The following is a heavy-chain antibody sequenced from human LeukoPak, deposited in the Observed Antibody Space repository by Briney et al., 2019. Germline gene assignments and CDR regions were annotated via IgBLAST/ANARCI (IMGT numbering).Heavy chain of an antibody. Sequence: SETLSLTCTVSGASISGSGYYWGWIRQPPGKGLEWIGSIYSSGSTYYNASLQSRVTISVDTSKNQFSLKLSSVTAADTAVYYCARVPMRGYSYGFGVFYFDYWGQGTLVTVSS. V-gene: IGHV4-39*07. D-gene: IGHD5-18*01. CDR2: IYSSGST. CDR1: GASISGSGYY. CDR3: ARVPMRGYSYGFGVFYFDY. J-gene: IGHJ4*02.